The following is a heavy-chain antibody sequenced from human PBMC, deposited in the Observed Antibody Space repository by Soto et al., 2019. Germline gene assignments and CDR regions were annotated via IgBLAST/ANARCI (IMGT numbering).Heavy chain of an antibody. CDR3: ARDNRAVACIDY. D-gene: IGHD6-19*01. J-gene: IGHJ4*02. CDR1: GFTFSSYG. Sequence: GGSLRLSCAASGFTFSSYGMHWVRQAPGKGLEWVAVIWYDGSNKDYADSVKGRFTISRDNSKNTLYLQMNSLRAEDTAVYYWARDNRAVACIDYWGQGTLVTVSS. CDR2: IWYDGSNK. V-gene: IGHV3-33*08.